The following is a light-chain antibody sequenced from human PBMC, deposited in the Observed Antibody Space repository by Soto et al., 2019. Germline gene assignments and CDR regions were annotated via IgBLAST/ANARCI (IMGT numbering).Light chain of an antibody. CDR1: QSVLYSSNNKNY. Sequence: DIVMTQSPDSLAVSLGERVTINCKSSQSVLYSSNNKNYLAWYQQKPGQPPKLLIYWASTRESGVPDQFSGSGSGSDFILTISSLQAEDVAVYYCQQYYNTPLTFGGGTKVDI. V-gene: IGKV4-1*01. J-gene: IGKJ4*01. CDR2: WAS. CDR3: QQYYNTPLT.